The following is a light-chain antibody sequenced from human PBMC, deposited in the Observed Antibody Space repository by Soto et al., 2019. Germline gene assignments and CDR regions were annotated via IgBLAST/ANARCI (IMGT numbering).Light chain of an antibody. CDR1: QSVSSN. J-gene: IGKJ4*01. Sequence: EKVVTQSPATLSVSPGERATLSCRASQSVSSNLAWYQQKPGQAPRLLIYDASTRATGIPARFSGSGSGTEFTLTISSLQSEDFAVYYCQQYSSWPLTFGGGTKVEIK. CDR2: DAS. CDR3: QQYSSWPLT. V-gene: IGKV3-15*01.